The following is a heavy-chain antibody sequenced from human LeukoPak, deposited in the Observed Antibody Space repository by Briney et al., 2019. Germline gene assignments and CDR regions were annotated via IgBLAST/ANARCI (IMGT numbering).Heavy chain of an antibody. D-gene: IGHD3-9*01. J-gene: IGHJ4*02. CDR2: INHSGST. Sequence: SETLSLTCAVYGGSFSGYYWSWIRQPPGKGLEWIGEINHSGSTNYSPSLKSRVTISVDTSKNQFSLKLRSVTAADTAVYSCARGTLRYSPVDHWGQGTLVTVSS. V-gene: IGHV4-34*01. CDR3: ARGTLRYSPVDH. CDR1: GGSFSGYY.